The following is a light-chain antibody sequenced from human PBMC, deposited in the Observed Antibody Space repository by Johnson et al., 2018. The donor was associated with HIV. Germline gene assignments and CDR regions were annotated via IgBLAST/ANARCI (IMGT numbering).Light chain of an antibody. CDR3: GTWDTSLGAHYV. CDR2: EKN. V-gene: IGLV1-51*02. Sequence: QSVLTQPPSVSAAPGQKVTISCSGSSSNIGNNYVSWYQQLPGTAPKLLIYEKNKRPSGIPDRFSASKSGTSATLDITGLQTGDEADYYCGTWDTSLGAHYVFETGTEVTVL. CDR1: SSNIGNNY. J-gene: IGLJ1*01.